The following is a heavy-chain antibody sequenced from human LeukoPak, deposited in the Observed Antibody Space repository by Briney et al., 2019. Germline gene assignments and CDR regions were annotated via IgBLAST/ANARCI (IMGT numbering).Heavy chain of an antibody. CDR1: GFTFDDYG. Sequence: PGGSLRLSCAASGFTFDDYGMSWVRQAPGKGLEWVSAISGSGGSTYYADSVKGRFTISRDNSKNTLYLQMNSLRAEDTAVYYCANTGSGYPEYFQHWGQGTLVTVSS. CDR2: ISGSGGST. D-gene: IGHD3-22*01. CDR3: ANTGSGYPEYFQH. J-gene: IGHJ1*01. V-gene: IGHV3-23*01.